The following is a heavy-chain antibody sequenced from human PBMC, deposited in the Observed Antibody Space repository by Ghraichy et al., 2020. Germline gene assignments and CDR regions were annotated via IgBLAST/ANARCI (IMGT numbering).Heavy chain of an antibody. J-gene: IGHJ5*02. CDR2: ISSSSSTI. V-gene: IGHV3-48*04. Sequence: GGSLRLSCAASGFTFSSYSMNWVRQAPGKGLEWVSYISSSSSTIYYADSVKGRFTISRDNAKNSLYLQMNSLRAEDTAVYYCARDYDSSGYYEYNWFDPWGQGTLVTVSS. CDR1: GFTFSSYS. CDR3: ARDYDSSGYYEYNWFDP. D-gene: IGHD3-22*01.